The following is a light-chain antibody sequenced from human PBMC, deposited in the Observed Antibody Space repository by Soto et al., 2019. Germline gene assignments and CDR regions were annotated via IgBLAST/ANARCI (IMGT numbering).Light chain of an antibody. CDR1: QTVSSY. J-gene: IGKJ1*01. CDR2: DAS. V-gene: IGKV3-11*01. CDR3: QQYNNWRQT. Sequence: EIVLTQSPATLSLSPGERATLSCRASQTVSSYLAWYQQKPGQAPRLLIYDASNRATGIPARFSGSGSGTDFTLTISSLQSEDFAVYYCQQYNNWRQTFGQGTKVEIK.